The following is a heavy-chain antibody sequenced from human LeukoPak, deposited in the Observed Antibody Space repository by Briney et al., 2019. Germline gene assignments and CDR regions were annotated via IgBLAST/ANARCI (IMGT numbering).Heavy chain of an antibody. CDR2: MNPNSGNT. D-gene: IGHD4-23*01. J-gene: IGHJ4*02. CDR3: ALVSGSFDY. CDR1: GYTFTSYD. V-gene: IGHV1-8*01. Sequence: EASVKVSCKASGYTFTSYDINWVRQATGQGLEWMGWMNPNSGNTGYAQKLQGRVIMTRNTSISTVYMELSSLRSEDTAVYYCALVSGSFDYWGQGTLVTVSS.